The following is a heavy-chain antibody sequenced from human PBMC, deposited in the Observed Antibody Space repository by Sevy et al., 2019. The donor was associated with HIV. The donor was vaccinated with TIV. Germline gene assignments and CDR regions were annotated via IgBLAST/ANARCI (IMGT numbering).Heavy chain of an antibody. Sequence: GGSLRLSCAASGFTFSSYGMHWVRQAPGKGLEWVAVISYDGSNKYYADSVMGRFTSSRDNSKNTLYLQMNSLRAEDTAVYYFAKGLKIFGVVMDVYYYYGMDVRGQGTTVTVSS. CDR3: AKGLKIFGVVMDVYYYYGMDV. D-gene: IGHD3-3*01. CDR2: ISYDGSNK. V-gene: IGHV3-30*18. J-gene: IGHJ6*02. CDR1: GFTFSSYG.